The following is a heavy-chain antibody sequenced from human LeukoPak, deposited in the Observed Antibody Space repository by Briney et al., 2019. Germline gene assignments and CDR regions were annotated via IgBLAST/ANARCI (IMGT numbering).Heavy chain of an antibody. CDR1: GFTFSSYS. J-gene: IGHJ3*02. CDR3: ARDGRDDAFDI. V-gene: IGHV3-48*01. CDR2: ISSSSSTI. D-gene: IGHD1-26*01. Sequence: PGGSLRLSCAASGFTFSSYSMNWVRQAPGKGLEWVSYISSSSSTIYYADSVKGRFTVSRDNAKNSLYLQMNSLRAEDTAVYYCARDGRDDAFDIWGQGTMVTVSS.